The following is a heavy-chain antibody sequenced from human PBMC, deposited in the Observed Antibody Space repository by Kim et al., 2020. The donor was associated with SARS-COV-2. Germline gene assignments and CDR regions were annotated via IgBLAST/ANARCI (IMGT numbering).Heavy chain of an antibody. V-gene: IGHV1-8*01. D-gene: IGHD2-2*02. Sequence: ASVKVSCKASGYTFTSYDINWVRQATGQGLEWMGWMNPNSGNTGYAQKFQGRVTMTRNTSISTAYMELSSLRSEDTAVYYCARAGGDCSSTSCYTIYYYMDVWGKVTTVTVSS. CDR1: GYTFTSYD. J-gene: IGHJ6*03. CDR2: MNPNSGNT. CDR3: ARAGGDCSSTSCYTIYYYMDV.